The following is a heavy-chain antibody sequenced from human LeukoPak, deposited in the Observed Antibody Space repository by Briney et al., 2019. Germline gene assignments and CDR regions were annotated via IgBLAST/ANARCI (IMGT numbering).Heavy chain of an antibody. Sequence: ASVKVSCKASGYTFTSYYMHWVRQAPGQGLEWMGIINPSGGSTSYAQKFQGRVTMTRDTSLSTVYMELRRLRYDDKAAYYCARGPLEYCSGGTCYSGRNWFDPWGQGTLVTVSS. D-gene: IGHD2-15*01. CDR3: ARGPLEYCSGGTCYSGRNWFDP. CDR2: INPSGGST. V-gene: IGHV1-46*01. CDR1: GYTFTSYY. J-gene: IGHJ5*02.